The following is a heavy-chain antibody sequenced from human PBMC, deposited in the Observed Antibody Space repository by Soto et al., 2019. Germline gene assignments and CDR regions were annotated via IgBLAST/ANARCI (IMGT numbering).Heavy chain of an antibody. CDR2: IYPGDSDI. J-gene: IGHJ6*02. V-gene: IGHV5-51*01. CDR1: GYSFISYW. Sequence: GDSLKISCKGSGYSFISYWIAWVRQMPGKGLEWMGIIYPGDSDIRYSPSFQGQVTISADKSIRTAYLQWSSLKASDTAMYYCARPAMARSYYYYGMDVWGQGTTVTVSS. D-gene: IGHD3-10*01. CDR3: ARPAMARSYYYYGMDV.